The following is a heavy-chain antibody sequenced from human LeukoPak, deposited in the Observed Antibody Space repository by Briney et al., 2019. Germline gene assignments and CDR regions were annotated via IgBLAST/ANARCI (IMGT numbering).Heavy chain of an antibody. V-gene: IGHV3-23*01. D-gene: IGHD4-17*01. J-gene: IGHJ4*02. CDR2: ISGSGGST. CDR1: GFTFSSYA. CDR3: AKETLYGDYFDY. Sequence: GGSLRLSCVPSGFTFSSYAMSWVRQAPGKGLEWVSAISGSGGSTYYADSVKGRFTISRDNSKNTLYLQMNSLRAEDTAVYYCAKETLYGDYFDYRGQGTLVTVSS.